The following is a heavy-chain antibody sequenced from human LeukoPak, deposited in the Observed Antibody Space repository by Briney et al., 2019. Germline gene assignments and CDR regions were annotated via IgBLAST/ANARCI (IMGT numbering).Heavy chain of an antibody. Sequence: PGASVNVSCKAFAYTFTGYYMHWVRQAPGQGLEWMGRINPNSGGTNYAQKFQGRVTMTRDTSISTAYMELSRLRSEDTAVYYCARVGMTTVVTFAEYFQHWGQGTLVTVSS. V-gene: IGHV1-2*06. CDR1: AYTFTGYY. CDR3: ARVGMTTVVTFAEYFQH. J-gene: IGHJ1*01. CDR2: INPNSGGT. D-gene: IGHD4-23*01.